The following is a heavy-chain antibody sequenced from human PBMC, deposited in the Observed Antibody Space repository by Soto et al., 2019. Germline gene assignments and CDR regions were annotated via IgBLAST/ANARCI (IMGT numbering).Heavy chain of an antibody. CDR2: TYHRRST. V-gene: IGHV4-4*02. Sequence: QVQLQDSGPGLVKPSGTMSLTCAVSGGSISSSNWWSWVRQPPGKGLEWIGATYHRRSTNDNPSLKSRVTISADKPKNRFSLKMSSVTAADTAVYYCARVESASQYAFDVGGQATMVAVAS. CDR1: GGSISSSNW. CDR3: ARVESASQYAFDV. J-gene: IGHJ3*01.